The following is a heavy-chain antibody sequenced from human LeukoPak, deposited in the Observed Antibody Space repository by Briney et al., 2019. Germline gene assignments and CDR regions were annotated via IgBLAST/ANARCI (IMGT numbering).Heavy chain of an antibody. Sequence: PSETLSLTCPVSGDSIRHYYWSWIRQPPGKGLEWIGYIYYSGRTNYNPSLKSRVTITIDTSKNQFSLKLSSVTAADTAVYYCARQGYYGSGSYTRFDYWGQGTLVTVSS. CDR1: GDSIRHYY. D-gene: IGHD3-10*01. CDR2: IYYSGRT. V-gene: IGHV4-59*08. CDR3: ARQGYYGSGSYTRFDY. J-gene: IGHJ4*02.